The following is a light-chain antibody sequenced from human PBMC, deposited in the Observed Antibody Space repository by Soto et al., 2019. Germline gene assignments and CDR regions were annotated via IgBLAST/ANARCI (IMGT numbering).Light chain of an antibody. CDR3: QQYNNWPRWT. J-gene: IGKJ1*01. CDR1: QSVSSN. V-gene: IGKV3-15*01. CDR2: GAS. Sequence: EIVMTQSPATLSVSPGERATLSCRASQSVSSNLAWYQQKPGQAPRLLIYGASTRATGIPARFSGSGSATEFTLTISSLKSEDFAAYYCQQYNNWPRWTFGQGTKVDIK.